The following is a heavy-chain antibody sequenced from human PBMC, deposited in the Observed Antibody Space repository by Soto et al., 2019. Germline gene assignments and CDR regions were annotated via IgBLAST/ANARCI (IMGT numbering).Heavy chain of an antibody. D-gene: IGHD3-3*01. CDR3: ARGDFWSGSPGNNYYYYGMDV. Sequence: ASVKVSCKASGYTFTSYYMHWVRQAPGQGLEGMGIINPSGGSTSYAQKFQGRVTMTRDTSTSTVYMELSSLRSEDTAVYYCARGDFWSGSPGNNYYYYGMDVWGQGTTVTVSS. J-gene: IGHJ6*02. CDR1: GYTFTSYY. V-gene: IGHV1-46*01. CDR2: INPSGGST.